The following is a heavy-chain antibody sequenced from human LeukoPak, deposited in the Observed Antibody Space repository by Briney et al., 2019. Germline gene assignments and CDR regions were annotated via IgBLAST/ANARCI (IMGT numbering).Heavy chain of an antibody. Sequence: GGSLRLSCAASGFTVSSNYMSWVRQAPGKGLEWVSVIYSGGNTYYADSVKGRFTISRDNAKNSLYLQMSNLRAEDTAVYFCARGGGLDVWAKGPRSPSP. CDR3: ARGGGLDV. CDR1: GFTVSSNY. J-gene: IGHJ6*02. CDR2: IYSGGNT. V-gene: IGHV3-53*03.